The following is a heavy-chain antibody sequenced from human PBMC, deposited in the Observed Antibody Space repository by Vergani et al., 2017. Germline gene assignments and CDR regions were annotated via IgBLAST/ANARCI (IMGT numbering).Heavy chain of an antibody. D-gene: IGHD3-22*01. CDR1: GFTFSSYG. J-gene: IGHJ6*03. CDR3: AKDGVVITMIVVVLYYYMDV. V-gene: IGHV3-30*18. Sequence: QVQLVESGGGVVQPGRSLRLSCAASGFTFSSYGMHWVRQAPGKGLEWVAVISYDGSNKYYADSVKGRFTISRDNSKNTLYLQMNSLRAEDTAVYYCAKDGVVITMIVVVLYYYMDVWGKGTTVTVSS. CDR2: ISYDGSNK.